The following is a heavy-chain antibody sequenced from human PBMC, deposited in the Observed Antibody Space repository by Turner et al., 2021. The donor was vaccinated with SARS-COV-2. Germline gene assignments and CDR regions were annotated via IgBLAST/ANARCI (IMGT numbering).Heavy chain of an antibody. V-gene: IGHV1-69*01. CDR3: AKKTTDCSGVTCHEYFDY. CDR2: IIPIFGTP. J-gene: IGHJ4*02. D-gene: IGHD2-15*01. Sequence: QVQLVQSGAEVKNPGSSVKVSCKASGGTFSSYAISWVRQAPEQGLEWMGGIIPIFGTPNYAQKFQGRVTITADESTSTAYMELSSLRSEDTAVYYCAKKTTDCSGVTCHEYFDYWGQGTLVTVSS. CDR1: GGTFSSYA.